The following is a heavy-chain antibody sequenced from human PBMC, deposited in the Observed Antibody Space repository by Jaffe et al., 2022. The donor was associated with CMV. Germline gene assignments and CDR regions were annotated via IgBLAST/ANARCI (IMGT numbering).Heavy chain of an antibody. CDR3: ASGRSYYYGMDV. CDR1: GGPVSSSSYF. Sequence: QLQVQESGPGLVKPSETLSLACSVSGGPVSSSSYFWGWIRQPPGKGLEWIGSIYYSGSTYYNPSLKSRVSISVDTSTNQVSLKLSSVTAADTARYYCASGRSYYYGMDVWGQGTTVSVSS. D-gene: IGHD3-16*01. CDR2: IYYSGST. V-gene: IGHV4-39*01. J-gene: IGHJ6*02.